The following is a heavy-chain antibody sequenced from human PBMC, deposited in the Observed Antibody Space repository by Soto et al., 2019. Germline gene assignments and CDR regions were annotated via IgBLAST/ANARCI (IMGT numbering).Heavy chain of an antibody. D-gene: IGHD1-26*01. CDR1: GGSISGYI. Sequence: SETLPLTCTVSGGSISGYIWTWIRQTPGKGLQWIGQINHSGSANYNPSLKSRVTISVHTSKSQFSLELSSVTAADTAVYYCARGLISGSHYSGGWYYFDSWGQGTQVTVSS. J-gene: IGHJ4*02. CDR3: ARGLISGSHYSGGWYYFDS. V-gene: IGHV4-34*01. CDR2: INHSGSA.